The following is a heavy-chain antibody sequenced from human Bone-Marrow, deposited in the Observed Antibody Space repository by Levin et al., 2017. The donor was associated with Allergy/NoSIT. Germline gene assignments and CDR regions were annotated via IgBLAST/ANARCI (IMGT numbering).Heavy chain of an antibody. V-gene: IGHV1-8*01. CDR3: ATSPGSANYFYYGLDV. CDR1: GYTFTDYD. Sequence: VASVKVSCKASGYTFTDYDINWVRQAPGQGLEWMGWVNPSISQTGYAQKFQGRVSMTTDTSKNTAYMELSSLTSDDTAVYYCATSPGSANYFYYGLDVWGQGTTVTVSS. D-gene: IGHD1-26*01. J-gene: IGHJ6*02. CDR2: VNPSISQT.